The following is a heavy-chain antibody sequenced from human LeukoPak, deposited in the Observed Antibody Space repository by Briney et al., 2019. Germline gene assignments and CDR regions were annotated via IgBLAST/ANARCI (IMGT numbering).Heavy chain of an antibody. V-gene: IGHV1-69*05. CDR3: ATEGPNYYMDV. J-gene: IGHJ6*03. CDR2: IIPMFGAA. CDR1: GGTFSKFG. Sequence: GSSVKVSCKASGGTFSKFGISWVRQAPGEGLEWMGGIIPMFGAANYAQRFQGRVTITTDESTTTAHMELINLTSDDTAVYFCATEGPNYYMDVWGKGTTVTVSS.